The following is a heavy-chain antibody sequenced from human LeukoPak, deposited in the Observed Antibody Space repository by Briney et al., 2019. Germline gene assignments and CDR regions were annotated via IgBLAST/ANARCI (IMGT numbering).Heavy chain of an antibody. CDR1: GFTVSSNY. Sequence: AGGSLRLSCAASGFTVSSNYMSWVRQAPGKGLEWVSVIYSGGSTYYADSAKGRFTISRDNSKNTLYLQMNSLRAEDTAVYYCARVGFCSGGSCYRFDPWGQGTLVTVSS. V-gene: IGHV3-53*01. D-gene: IGHD2-15*01. CDR3: ARVGFCSGGSCYRFDP. J-gene: IGHJ5*02. CDR2: IYSGGST.